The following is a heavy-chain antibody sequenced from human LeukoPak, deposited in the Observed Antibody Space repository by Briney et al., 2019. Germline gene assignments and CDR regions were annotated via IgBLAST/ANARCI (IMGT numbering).Heavy chain of an antibody. CDR1: GYTFTGYY. CDR3: ARDPITMIVTPYYYYMDV. Sequence: ASVKVSCKASGYTFTGYYMHWVQQAPGQGLEWMGWINPNSGGTNYAQKFQGRVTMTRDTSISTAYMELSRLRSDDTAVYYCARDPITMIVTPYYYYMDVWGKGTTVTVSS. D-gene: IGHD3-22*01. J-gene: IGHJ6*03. V-gene: IGHV1-2*02. CDR2: INPNSGGT.